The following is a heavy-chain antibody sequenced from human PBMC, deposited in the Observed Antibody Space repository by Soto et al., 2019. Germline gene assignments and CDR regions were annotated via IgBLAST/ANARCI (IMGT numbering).Heavy chain of an antibody. CDR1: DGSISSYY. J-gene: IGHJ4*02. CDR3: AGDIRSGSYRFDD. CDR2: IYDSGST. D-gene: IGHD1-26*01. Sequence: SETLSLTCTVSDGSISSYYWSWLRQPPGKGLEWIGYIYDSGSTLYNPSLKSRVTISVDRPNNQFSLKLRSVTAADTAIYYCAGDIRSGSYRFDDWGQGTRVTVSS. V-gene: IGHV4-59*08.